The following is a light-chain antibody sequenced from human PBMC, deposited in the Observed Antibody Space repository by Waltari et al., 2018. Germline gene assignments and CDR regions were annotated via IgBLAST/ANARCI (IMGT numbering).Light chain of an antibody. CDR2: DVT. Sequence: QSALTQPASVSGSPGQSLTIPCTATSSDVGAYNHVSWYLQHPGNVPKLIIYDVTNRPSGVSGRFSGSKSGNTASLTISGLQGEDEADYFCTSYTSADTYIFGTGTTVTVL. J-gene: IGLJ1*01. V-gene: IGLV2-14*03. CDR3: TSYTSADTYI. CDR1: SSDVGAYNH.